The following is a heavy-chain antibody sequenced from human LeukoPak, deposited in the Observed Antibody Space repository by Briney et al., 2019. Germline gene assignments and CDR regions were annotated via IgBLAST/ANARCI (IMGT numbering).Heavy chain of an antibody. CDR1: GGTFSSYA. V-gene: IGHV1-69*01. CDR2: IIPIFGTA. J-gene: IGHJ4*02. Sequence: GASVWVSCKASGGTFSSYAISWVRQAPGQGLEWMGGIIPIFGTANYAQKFQGRVTITADESTSTAYMELSSLRSEDTAVYYCASDYGDYKFDYWGQGTLVTVSS. CDR3: ASDYGDYKFDY. D-gene: IGHD4-17*01.